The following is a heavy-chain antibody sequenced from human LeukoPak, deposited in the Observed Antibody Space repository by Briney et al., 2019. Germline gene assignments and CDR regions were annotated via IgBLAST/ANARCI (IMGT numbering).Heavy chain of an antibody. J-gene: IGHJ4*02. CDR2: VSSDGSR. D-gene: IGHD3-16*01. CDR1: GVSFSTTW. V-gene: IGHV3-74*01. Sequence: GGSLRLSCAASGVSFSTTWMHWVRQAPGKGLMWVSHVSSDGSRTYADSGKGRFTVSRDNNKDMVYLQLSSLRAEDTAVYYCATDGAYGLTHWGQGTLVTVSS. CDR3: ATDGAYGLTH.